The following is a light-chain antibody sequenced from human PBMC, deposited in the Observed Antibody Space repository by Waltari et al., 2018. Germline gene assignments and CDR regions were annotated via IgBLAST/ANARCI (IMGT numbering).Light chain of an antibody. CDR1: SRAVGSYDL. CDR2: EVN. J-gene: IGLJ2*01. V-gene: IGLV2-23*02. CDR3: CSYAGNCTVV. Sequence: QSALTQPASVSGSPGPSITIPCTGTSRAVGSYDLFPWYQQHPGKAPKLMIYEVNKRPSGVSHRFSGSRSGNTASLTISGLQAEDEADYHCCSYAGNCTVVFGGGTKLTVL.